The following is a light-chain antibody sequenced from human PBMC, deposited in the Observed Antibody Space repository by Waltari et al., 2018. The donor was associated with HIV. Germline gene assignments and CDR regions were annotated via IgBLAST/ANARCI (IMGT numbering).Light chain of an antibody. Sequence: SSNIGAGSDVHWYQQLPGTAPKLLIHDNINRPSGVPDRFSGSRTGTSASLDITGLQAEDEADYYCQSYDTRLSAWVFGGGTKLTVL. V-gene: IGLV1-40*01. CDR2: DNI. CDR1: SSNIGAGSD. J-gene: IGLJ3*02. CDR3: QSYDTRLSAWV.